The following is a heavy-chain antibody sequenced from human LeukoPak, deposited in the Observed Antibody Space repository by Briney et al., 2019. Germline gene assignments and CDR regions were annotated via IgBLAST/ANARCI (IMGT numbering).Heavy chain of an antibody. D-gene: IGHD1-26*01. CDR1: GFTFSSYG. J-gene: IGHJ4*02. CDR3: ARDPGGDY. V-gene: IGHV3-33*08. CDR2: IWYDGSSK. Sequence: GGSLRLSCAASGFTFSSYGMHWLRQAPGKGVEWVAVIWYDGSSKYYADSVKGRFTISRDNSKNTLYLQMNSLRAEDTAVYYCARDPGGDYWGQGTLVTVSS.